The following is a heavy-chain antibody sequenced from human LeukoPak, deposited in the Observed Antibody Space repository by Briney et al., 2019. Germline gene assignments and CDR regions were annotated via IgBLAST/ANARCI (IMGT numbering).Heavy chain of an antibody. CDR2: TYYRSRWYS. J-gene: IGHJ6*02. V-gene: IGHV6-1*01. CDR1: GDSFSGNSAT. Sequence: SQTLSLICALSGDSFSGNSATWNWNRQSPSTGLEWLGRTYYRSRWYSDYALSLKSRITINPDTSKNQFSLQLISVTPEDTAVYYCVRGFYYHGMDVWGQGTTVTVSS. CDR3: VRGFYYHGMDV.